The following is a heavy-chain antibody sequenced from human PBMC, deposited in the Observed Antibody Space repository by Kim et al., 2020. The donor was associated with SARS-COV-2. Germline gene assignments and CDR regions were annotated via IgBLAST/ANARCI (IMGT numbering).Heavy chain of an antibody. J-gene: IGHJ4*02. D-gene: IGHD3-16*02. CDR3: VRGDYVWGSYRYTELPFDY. V-gene: IGHV1-69*04. CDR2: IIPILGIA. CDR1: GGTFSSYA. Sequence: SVKVSCKASGGTFSSYAISWVRQAPGQGLEWMGRIIPILGIANYAQKFQGRVTITADKSTSTAYMELSSLRSEDTAVYYCVRGDYVWGSYRYTELPFDYWGQGTLVTVSS.